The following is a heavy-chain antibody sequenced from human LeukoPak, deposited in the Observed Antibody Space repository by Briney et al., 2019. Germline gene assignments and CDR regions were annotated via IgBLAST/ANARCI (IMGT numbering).Heavy chain of an antibody. V-gene: IGHV3-30*02. J-gene: IGHJ4*02. CDR1: GFTFSNYG. CDR3: AKAPGNYFDY. Sequence: RGSLRLSCAASGFTFSNYGVHWVRQAPGKGLEWVSFIRYDASNKYYTDSVKGRFTISRDNSKNTVYLQMNSLRAEDTAVYYCAKAPGNYFDYWGQGTLVTVSS. CDR2: IRYDASNK.